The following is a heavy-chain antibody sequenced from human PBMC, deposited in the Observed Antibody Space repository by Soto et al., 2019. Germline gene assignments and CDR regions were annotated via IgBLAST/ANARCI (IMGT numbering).Heavy chain of an antibody. CDR3: AKGDYYDSSGYPFDY. V-gene: IGHV3-23*01. Sequence: GGSLRLSCAASGFTFSSYAMSWVRQAPGKGLEWVSAISGSGGSTYYADSVKGRFTISRDNSKNTLYLQMNSLRAEDTAVYYCAKGDYYDSSGYPFDYWGQGTLVTVPS. CDR1: GFTFSSYA. D-gene: IGHD3-22*01. CDR2: ISGSGGST. J-gene: IGHJ4*02.